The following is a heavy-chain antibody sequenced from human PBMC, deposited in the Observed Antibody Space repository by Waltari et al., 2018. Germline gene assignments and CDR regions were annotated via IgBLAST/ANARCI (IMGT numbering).Heavy chain of an antibody. D-gene: IGHD2-2*01. CDR3: ARVCSSTSCPYYYGMDV. J-gene: IGHJ6*02. CDR2: INHMGRT. CDR1: GGSFSGYY. V-gene: IGHV4-34*01. Sequence: QVQLQQWGAGLLKPSETLSLTCAVYGGSFSGYYWSWIRQPPGKGLEWIGEINHMGRTNYTPSLKRRVTISVDTSKNQFSLKLSAVTAADTAVYYCARVCSSTSCPYYYGMDVWGQGTTVTVSS.